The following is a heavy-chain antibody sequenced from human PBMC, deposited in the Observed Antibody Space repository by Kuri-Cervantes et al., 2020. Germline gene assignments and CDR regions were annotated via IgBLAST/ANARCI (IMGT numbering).Heavy chain of an antibody. CDR2: MNPNSGNT. V-gene: IGHV1-8*01. CDR1: GYTFTSYD. Sequence: ASVKDSCKASGYTFTSYDINWVRQATGQGLGWMGWMNPNSGNTGYAQKFQGRVTMTRNTSISTAYMELSSLRSDDTAVYYCARVQNIGSGDIDYWAREPRSPSPQ. CDR3: ARVQNIGSGDIDY. J-gene: IGHJ4*02. D-gene: IGHD2-15*01.